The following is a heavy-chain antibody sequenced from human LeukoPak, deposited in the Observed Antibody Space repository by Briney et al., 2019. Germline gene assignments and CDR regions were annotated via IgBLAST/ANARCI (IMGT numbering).Heavy chain of an antibody. CDR1: LYTFTSCD. J-gene: IGHJ4*02. D-gene: IGHD6-19*01. CDR3: TRGSSGRRDN. Sequence: ASLKVSCKASLYTFTSCDINWVRQATGQGLEWMGWMNPNSGNTGYGQSFQGRITMTRDISIGTAYMELSNLTSEDTAIYYCTRGSSGRRDNWGQGTLVTVSA. CDR2: MNPNSGNT. V-gene: IGHV1-8*01.